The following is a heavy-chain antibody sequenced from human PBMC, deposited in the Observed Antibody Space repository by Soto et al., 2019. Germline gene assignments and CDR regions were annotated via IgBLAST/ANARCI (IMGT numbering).Heavy chain of an antibody. V-gene: IGHV3-9*01. CDR3: AKSKYTYGNDAFDT. D-gene: IGHD5-18*01. CDR1: GFTFDDYA. CDR2: ISWSSGSI. J-gene: IGHJ3*02. Sequence: EVQLVESGGGLVQPGRSLRLSCAASGFTFDDYAMHWVRQAPGKGLEWVSGISWSSGSIGYADSVKGRFTISRDNAKNSLYLQMNSLRAEDTALYYCAKSKYTYGNDAFDTWGQGTMVTVSS.